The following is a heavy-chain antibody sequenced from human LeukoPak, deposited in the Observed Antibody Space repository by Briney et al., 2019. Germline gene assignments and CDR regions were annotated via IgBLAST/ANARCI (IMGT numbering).Heavy chain of an antibody. D-gene: IGHD6-19*01. J-gene: IGHJ4*02. CDR3: ARHGEILVAGPDY. Sequence: GESLKISCKGSGYSFASYWIGWVRQMPGKGLEWMGIIYPGDSDTRYSPSFQGQVTISADKSISTAYLQWSSLKASDTAMYYCARHGEILVAGPDYWGQGTLVTVSS. V-gene: IGHV5-51*01. CDR1: GYSFASYW. CDR2: IYPGDSDT.